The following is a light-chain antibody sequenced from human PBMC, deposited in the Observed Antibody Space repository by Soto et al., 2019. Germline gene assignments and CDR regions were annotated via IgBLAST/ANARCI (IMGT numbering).Light chain of an antibody. Sequence: EIVLTQSPATLSLSPGERATLSCRASQSVGSYLVWYQQKPGQAPRLLIYDASNRATGIPARFSGSGSGTDFTLTISSLEPEDFAVYYCQQRSNWPITFGQGTRLEI. CDR3: QQRSNWPIT. CDR2: DAS. V-gene: IGKV3-11*01. CDR1: QSVGSY. J-gene: IGKJ5*01.